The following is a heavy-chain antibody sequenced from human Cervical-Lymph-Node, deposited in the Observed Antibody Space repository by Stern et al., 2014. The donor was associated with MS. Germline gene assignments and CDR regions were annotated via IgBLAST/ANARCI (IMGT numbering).Heavy chain of an antibody. CDR3: ARDFVVVVAATRDYYYGMDV. CDR2: NSSSSSYI. V-gene: IGHV3-21*01. CDR1: GFTFSSYS. D-gene: IGHD2-15*01. Sequence: EVQLEESGGGLVKPGGSLRLSCAASGFTFSSYSMNWVRQAPGKGLEWVSSNSSSSSYIYYADSVKGRFTISRDNAKNSLYLQMNSLRAEDTAVYYCARDFVVVVAATRDYYYGMDVWGQGTTVTVSS. J-gene: IGHJ6*02.